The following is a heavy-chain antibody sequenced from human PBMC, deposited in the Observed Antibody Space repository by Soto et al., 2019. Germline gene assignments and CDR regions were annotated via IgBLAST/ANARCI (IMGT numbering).Heavy chain of an antibody. J-gene: IGHJ5*02. CDR2: INPSGGST. CDR1: GYTFTSYY. V-gene: IGHV1-46*01. Sequence: ASVKVSCKASGYTFTSYYMHWVRQAPGQGLEWMGIINPSGGSTSYAQKFQGRVTMTRDTSTSTVYMELSSLRSEDTAVYYCARDPPRNGGGWYIWFDPWGQGTLVTVSS. D-gene: IGHD6-19*01. CDR3: ARDPPRNGGGWYIWFDP.